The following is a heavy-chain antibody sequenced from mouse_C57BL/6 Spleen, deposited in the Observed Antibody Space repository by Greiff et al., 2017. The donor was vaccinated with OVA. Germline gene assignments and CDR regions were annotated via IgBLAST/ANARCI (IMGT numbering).Heavy chain of an antibody. J-gene: IGHJ2*01. V-gene: IGHV1-52*01. D-gene: IGHD1-1*01. Sequence: QVQLQQPGAELVRPGSSVKLSCKASGYTFTSYWMHWVKQRPIQGLEWIGNIDPSDSETHYNQKFKDKATLTVDKSSSTAYMQLSSLTSEDSAVYYGARSPNYDGSSYDYFDYWGQGTTLTVSS. CDR3: ARSPNYDGSSYDYFDY. CDR1: GYTFTSYW. CDR2: IDPSDSET.